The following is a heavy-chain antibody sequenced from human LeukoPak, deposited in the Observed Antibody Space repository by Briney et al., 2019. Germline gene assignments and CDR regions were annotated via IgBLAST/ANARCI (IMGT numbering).Heavy chain of an antibody. CDR3: ARPYCDNTSCSHNFDY. CDR2: SYHSGTT. V-gene: IGHV4-38-2*01. Sequence: PSETLSLTCAVSGDSISSGYYWAWGRRPPAKGLEWSGRSYHSGTTYYYPSLKRRVTMSVDTAKNHFSLKLRSVTAADPAVYYCARPYCDNTSCSHNFDYWGQGTLVTVSS. D-gene: IGHD2/OR15-2a*01. CDR1: GDSISSGYY. J-gene: IGHJ4*02.